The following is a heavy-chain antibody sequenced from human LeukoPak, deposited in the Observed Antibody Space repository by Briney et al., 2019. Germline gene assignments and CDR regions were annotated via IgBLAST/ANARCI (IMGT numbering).Heavy chain of an antibody. CDR2: IKEDGSEK. V-gene: IGHV3-7*01. J-gene: IGHJ4*02. CDR1: GFTFSSYA. D-gene: IGHD2-15*01. Sequence: GGSLRLSCAASGFTFSSYAMSWVRQAPGKGLEWVANIKEDGSEKYYVDSVKGRFTISRDNAKNSLYLQINSLRVEDTAVYYCARGTANSGAVDYWGQGTLVTVSS. CDR3: ARGTANSGAVDY.